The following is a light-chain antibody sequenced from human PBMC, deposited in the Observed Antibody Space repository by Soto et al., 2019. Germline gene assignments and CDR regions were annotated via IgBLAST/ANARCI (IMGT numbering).Light chain of an antibody. CDR1: SSDVGGYNY. V-gene: IGLV2-14*01. CDR2: EVS. J-gene: IGLJ1*01. Sequence: QSALTLPASVSGSPGQSITISCTGTSSDVGGYNYVSWYQQHPGKAPKLMIYEVSNRPSGVSNRFSGSKSGNTASLTISGLQAEDEAYYYCSSYTSSSTLVFGTGTKLTVL. CDR3: SSYTSSSTLV.